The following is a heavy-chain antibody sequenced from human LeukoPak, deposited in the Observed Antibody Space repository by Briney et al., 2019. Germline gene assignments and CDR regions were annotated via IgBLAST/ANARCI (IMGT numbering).Heavy chain of an antibody. D-gene: IGHD2-2*01. J-gene: IGHJ5*02. V-gene: IGHV4-34*01. CDR2: INHSGST. CDR3: ARGWVIVVVPAALNWFDP. CDR1: GGSFSGYY. Sequence: SETLSLTCAVYGGSFSGYYWSWIRQPPGKGLEWIGEINHSGSTNYNPSLKSRVTISVDTSRNQFSLKLSSVTAADTAVYYCARGWVIVVVPAALNWFDPWGQGTLVTVSS.